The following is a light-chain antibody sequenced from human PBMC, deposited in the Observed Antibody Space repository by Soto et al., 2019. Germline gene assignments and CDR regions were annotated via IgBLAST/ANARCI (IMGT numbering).Light chain of an antibody. J-gene: IGLJ1*01. Sequence: QSALTQPPSASGSPGQSVTISCTGTSSDVGGYNYVSWYQQHPGRAPRLMIYEVNKRPSGVPDRSSGSKSGDTASLTVSGLQAEDEADYYCYSYAGSHNVFGTGTKVTVL. CDR1: SSDVGGYNY. CDR2: EVN. CDR3: YSYAGSHNV. V-gene: IGLV2-8*01.